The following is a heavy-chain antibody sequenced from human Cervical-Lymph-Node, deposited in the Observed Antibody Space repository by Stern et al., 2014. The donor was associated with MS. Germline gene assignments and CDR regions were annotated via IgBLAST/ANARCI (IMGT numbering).Heavy chain of an antibody. CDR1: GGSISSRY. Sequence: VQLVESGPGLVKPSETLSLTCAVSGGSISSRYWGWIRQPPGKGLEWIGLISHSGDTKYNPSLKSPVTISLDTSKNQFSLKVTSVTAADTAVYYCARLSTAVDFWGQGTLVTVSS. CDR3: ARLSTAVDF. V-gene: IGHV4-59*08. CDR2: ISHSGDT. J-gene: IGHJ4*02.